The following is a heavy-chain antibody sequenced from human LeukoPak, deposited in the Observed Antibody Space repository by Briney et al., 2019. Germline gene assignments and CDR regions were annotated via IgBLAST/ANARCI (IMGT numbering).Heavy chain of an antibody. CDR1: GGSISSGDYY. CDR2: IYYSGST. V-gene: IGHV4-30-4*01. J-gene: IGHJ5*02. D-gene: IGHD2-2*01. CDR3: ARTQLYCSSTSCYVNWFDP. Sequence: SQTLSLTCTVSGGSISSGDYYWSWIRQPPGKGLEWIGYIYYSGSTYYNPSLKSRVTISVDTSKNQFSLKLSSETAADTAVYYCARTQLYCSSTSCYVNWFDPWGQGTLVTVSS.